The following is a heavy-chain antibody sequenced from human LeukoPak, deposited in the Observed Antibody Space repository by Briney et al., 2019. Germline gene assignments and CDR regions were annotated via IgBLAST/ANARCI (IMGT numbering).Heavy chain of an antibody. CDR3: ARGYSATYGRFDP. J-gene: IGHJ5*02. CDR2: IYYTGNT. V-gene: IGHV4-59*01. Sequence: SSETLSLTCTVSGGSISSYYWSWIRQPPGKGLEWIGYIYYTGNTNYNPSLKSRVTISVDTSKNQFSLKLTSVTAADTAVYFCARGYSATYGRFDPWGQGTLVTVSS. D-gene: IGHD1-26*01. CDR1: GGSISSYY.